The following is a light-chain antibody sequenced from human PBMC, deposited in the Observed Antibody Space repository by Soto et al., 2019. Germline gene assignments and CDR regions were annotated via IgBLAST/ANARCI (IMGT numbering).Light chain of an antibody. CDR3: QQYGSSIT. CDR1: QSVNSR. CDR2: GAS. J-gene: IGKJ5*01. V-gene: IGKV3-20*01. Sequence: IVLTQSPGTLSLSPGERATLSCRASQSVNSRLAWYRHKPGQAPRLLISGASSRATGIPDRFSGSGSGTDFTLTINRLEPEDFAVYYCQQYGSSITFGQGTRLEIK.